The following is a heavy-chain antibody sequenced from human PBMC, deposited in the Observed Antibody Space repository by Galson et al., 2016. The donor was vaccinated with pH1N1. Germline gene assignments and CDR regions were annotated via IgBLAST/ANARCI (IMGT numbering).Heavy chain of an antibody. J-gene: IGHJ6*02. D-gene: IGHD2-15*01. Sequence: QSGAEVKKPGESLRISCKGSGYSFTDYWISWVRQMPGKGLEWMGRIDPRDSYTNYRRSFQGPVTTSADKSINTAYLQWSSLKASDTAMYYCARHFYGGAANGMDVWGQGTTVTVSS. CDR1: GYSFTDYW. CDR3: ARHFYGGAANGMDV. V-gene: IGHV5-10-1*01. CDR2: IDPRDSYT.